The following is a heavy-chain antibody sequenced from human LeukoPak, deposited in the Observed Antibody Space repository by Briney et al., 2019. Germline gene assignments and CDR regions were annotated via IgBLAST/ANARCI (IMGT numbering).Heavy chain of an antibody. J-gene: IGHJ4*02. D-gene: IGHD6-13*01. CDR1: GFTFSSYS. CDR3: ASISHSSSWYESDVTFDY. CDR2: ISSSSSTI. V-gene: IGHV3-48*04. Sequence: GGSLRLSCAASGFTFSSYSMNWVRQAPGKGLEWVSYISSSSSTIYYAGSVKGRFTISRDNAKNSLYLQMNSLRAEDTAVYYCASISHSSSWYESDVTFDYWGQGTLVTVSS.